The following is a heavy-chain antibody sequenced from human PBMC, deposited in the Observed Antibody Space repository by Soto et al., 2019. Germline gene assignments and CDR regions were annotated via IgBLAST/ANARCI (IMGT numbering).Heavy chain of an antibody. CDR3: ARGGDYDLQNYYYYGMDV. CDR2: MNPNSGNT. V-gene: IGHV1-8*01. Sequence: ASVKVSCKASGYTFTSYDINWVQQATGQGLEWMGWMNPNSGNTGYAQKFQGRVTMTRNTSISTAYMELSSLRSEDTAVYYCARGGDYDLQNYYYYGMDVWGQGTTVTVSS. J-gene: IGHJ6*02. D-gene: IGHD3-3*01. CDR1: GYTFTSYD.